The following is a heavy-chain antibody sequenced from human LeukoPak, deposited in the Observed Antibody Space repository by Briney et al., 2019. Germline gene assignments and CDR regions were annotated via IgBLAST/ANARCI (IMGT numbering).Heavy chain of an antibody. Sequence: SETLSLICSVSAGSISSGGYYSSWIRQHPGKGLEWIGYIYYSGSTFYNPSLKGRVPMSIHTSKNQFSLKLSSVAAADTAVYYCARGGWRPDYWGQGTLVTVSS. CDR2: IYYSGST. CDR3: ARGGWRPDY. V-gene: IGHV4-31*03. J-gene: IGHJ4*02. CDR1: AGSISSGGYY.